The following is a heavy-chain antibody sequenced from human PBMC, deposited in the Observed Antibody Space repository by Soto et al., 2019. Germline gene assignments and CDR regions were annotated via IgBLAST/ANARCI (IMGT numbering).Heavy chain of an antibody. CDR3: EGRPVGALHYNDY. CDR2: IIPIFGTA. D-gene: IGHD1-26*01. J-gene: IGHJ4*02. Sequence: SVKVSCKASGGTFSSYAISWVRQAPGQGLEWMGGIIPIFGTANYAQKFQGRVTITADESTSTAYMELSSLRSEDTAVYYCEGRPVGALHYNDYWGQGTLVTVSS. V-gene: IGHV1-69*13. CDR1: GGTFSSYA.